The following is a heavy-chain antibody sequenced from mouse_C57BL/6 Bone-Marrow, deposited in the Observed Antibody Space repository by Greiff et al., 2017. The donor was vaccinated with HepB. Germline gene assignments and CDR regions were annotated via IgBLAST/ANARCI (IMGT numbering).Heavy chain of an antibody. CDR1: GFTFSDFY. CDR2: SRNKANDYTT. J-gene: IGHJ1*03. Sequence: EVMLVESGGGLVQSGRSLRLSCATSGFTFSDFYMEWVRHAPGKGLEWIAASRNKANDYTTEYSASVKGRFIVSRYTSQSILYLQMNALKAEDTAIDYCARDASNWYFDVWGTGTTVTVSS. D-gene: IGHD1-1*01. V-gene: IGHV7-1*01. CDR3: ARDASNWYFDV.